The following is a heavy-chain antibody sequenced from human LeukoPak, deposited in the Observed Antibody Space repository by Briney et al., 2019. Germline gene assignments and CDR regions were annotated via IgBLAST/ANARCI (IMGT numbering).Heavy chain of an antibody. CDR3: ARDRRYSSSSVDWFDP. D-gene: IGHD6-6*01. CDR2: ISAYNGNT. V-gene: IGHV1-18*01. J-gene: IGHJ5*02. Sequence: ASMKVSCKASGYTFTSYDINWVRQATGQGLEWMGWISAYNGNTNYAQKLQGRVTMTTDTSTSTAYMELRSLRSDDTAVYYCARDRRYSSSSVDWFDPWGQGTLVTVSS. CDR1: GYTFTSYD.